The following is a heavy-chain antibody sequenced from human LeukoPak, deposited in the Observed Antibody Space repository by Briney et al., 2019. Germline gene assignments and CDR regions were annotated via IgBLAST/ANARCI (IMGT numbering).Heavy chain of an antibody. V-gene: IGHV1-18*01. CDR1: GYTFTSYH. Sequence: ASVTVSCKASGYTFTSYHITWVRQAPGQGLEWMGWITTYNGDTNYAQNLQGRVTMTTDTSTSTAYMELRSLRSDDTAVYYCALISYCTTITCYYLDYWGQGTLVTVSS. CDR2: ITTYNGDT. CDR3: ALISYCTTITCYYLDY. J-gene: IGHJ4*02. D-gene: IGHD2-8*01.